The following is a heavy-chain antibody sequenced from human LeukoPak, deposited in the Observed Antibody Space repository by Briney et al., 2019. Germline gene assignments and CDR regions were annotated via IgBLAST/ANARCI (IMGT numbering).Heavy chain of an antibody. D-gene: IGHD3-22*01. Sequence: GRSLRLSCAASGFTFSSYGIHWVRQAPGKGLEWVAVIWYDGSNKYYADFVKGRFTISRDNSKNTLYLQMNSLRAEDTALYYCARELSPVVKYYFEYWGQGTLVTVSP. V-gene: IGHV3-33*01. J-gene: IGHJ4*02. CDR3: ARELSPVVKYYFEY. CDR2: IWYDGSNK. CDR1: GFTFSSYG.